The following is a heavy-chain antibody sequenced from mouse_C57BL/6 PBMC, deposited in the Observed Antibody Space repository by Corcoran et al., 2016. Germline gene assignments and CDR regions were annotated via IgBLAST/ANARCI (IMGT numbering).Heavy chain of an antibody. CDR1: GYTFTDYY. J-gene: IGHJ3*01. CDR3: AKEPDSSGYVAY. Sequence: EVQLQQSGPELVKPGASVKISCKASGYTFTDYYMNWVKQSHGKSLEWIGDINPNNGGTSYNQKFKGKATLTVDKSSSTAYMELRSLTSEDSAVYYCAKEPDSSGYVAYWGQGTLVTVSA. V-gene: IGHV1-26*01. D-gene: IGHD3-2*02. CDR2: INPNNGGT.